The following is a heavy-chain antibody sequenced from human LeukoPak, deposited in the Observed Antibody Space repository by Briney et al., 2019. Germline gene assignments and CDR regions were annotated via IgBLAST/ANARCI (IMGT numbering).Heavy chain of an antibody. CDR1: GFSFSDYW. J-gene: IGHJ3*02. CDR2: IKQDGSQK. D-gene: IGHD4-17*01. Sequence: QSGGSLRLSCAASGFSFSDYWMSWVRQAPGKGLEWVATIKQDGSQKEYVDSVKGRFTISRDNAKNSLYLQMNSLRAEDTAVYYCARDPTVTNFHDAFDIWGQGTMVTVSS. V-gene: IGHV3-7*05. CDR3: ARDPTVTNFHDAFDI.